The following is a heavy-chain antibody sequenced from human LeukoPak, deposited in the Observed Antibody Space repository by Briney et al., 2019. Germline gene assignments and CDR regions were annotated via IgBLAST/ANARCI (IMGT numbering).Heavy chain of an antibody. V-gene: IGHV4-34*01. J-gene: IGHJ4*02. D-gene: IGHD6-13*01. CDR1: GGSFSGYY. CDR2: INHSGST. Sequence: SETLSLTCGVNGGSFSGYYWNWIRQTPGKGLEWIGEINHSGSTNYNPSLKRRVTISVDTSQKQFSLRLTSVTAADTAVYYCARGRYLTTLGGAAAGFLDSWGQGTLDTVSS. CDR3: ARGRYLTTLGGAAAGFLDS.